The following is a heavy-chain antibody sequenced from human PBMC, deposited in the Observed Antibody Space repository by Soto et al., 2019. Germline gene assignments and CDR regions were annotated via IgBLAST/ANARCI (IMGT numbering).Heavy chain of an antibody. J-gene: IGHJ4*02. CDR3: SSNFFDY. Sequence: KPGGSLRLSCAASGFTFSNAWMNWVRQAPGKGLEWVGHVKSETAGGTTDYAAPVKGRFTISRDDSKTTMYLQMNSLKTEDTAVYYCSSNFFDYWGQGTLVTVSS. CDR2: VKSETAGGTT. V-gene: IGHV3-15*01. CDR1: GFTFSNAW.